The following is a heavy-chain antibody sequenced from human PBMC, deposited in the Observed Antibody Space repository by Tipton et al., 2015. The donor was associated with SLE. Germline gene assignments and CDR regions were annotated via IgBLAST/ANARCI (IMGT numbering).Heavy chain of an antibody. V-gene: IGHV3-30-3*01. D-gene: IGHD3-3*01. Sequence: SLRLSCAASGFTFSSYAMHWVRQAPGKGLEWVAVISYDGSNKYYADSVKGRFTISRDNSKNSLYLQMNSLRAEDTAVYYCARGINDFWSDYYPYYYFGMDVWGQGTTVTVSS. CDR1: GFTFSSYA. CDR2: ISYDGSNK. CDR3: ARGINDFWSDYYPYYYFGMDV. J-gene: IGHJ6*02.